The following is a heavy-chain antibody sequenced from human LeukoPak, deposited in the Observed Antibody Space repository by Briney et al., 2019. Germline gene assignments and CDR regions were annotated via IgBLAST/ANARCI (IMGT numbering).Heavy chain of an antibody. CDR1: GYTFTGYY. CDR2: INPNSGGT. CDR3: ARGRYCSSTRSRYCSGGSFLYFDY. V-gene: IGHV1-2*02. Sequence: ASVKVSCKASGYTFTGYYMHWVRQAPGQGLEWMGWINPNSGGTNYAQKFQGRVTMTRDPSISTAYMELSRLISDDTAVYYCARGRYCSSTRSRYCSGGSFLYFDYWGQGTLVTVSS. D-gene: IGHD2-15*01. J-gene: IGHJ4*02.